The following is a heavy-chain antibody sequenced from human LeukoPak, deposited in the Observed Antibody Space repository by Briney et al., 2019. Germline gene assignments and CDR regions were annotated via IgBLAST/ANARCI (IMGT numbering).Heavy chain of an antibody. Sequence: PGGSLRLSCAASGFTFSSYSMNWVRQAPGKGLERVSSISSSSGYIYYADSVKGRFTISRDNAKNTLYLQMNSLRAEDTAVYYCARDPYDYVWGSPSYYGMDVWGQGTTVTVSS. CDR3: ARDPYDYVWGSPSYYGMDV. D-gene: IGHD3-16*01. CDR2: ISSSSGYI. J-gene: IGHJ6*02. V-gene: IGHV3-21*01. CDR1: GFTFSSYS.